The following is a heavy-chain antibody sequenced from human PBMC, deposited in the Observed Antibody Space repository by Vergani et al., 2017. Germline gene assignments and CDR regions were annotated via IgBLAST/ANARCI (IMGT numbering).Heavy chain of an antibody. V-gene: IGHV1-8*01. CDR1: GYTFTSYD. D-gene: IGHD4-17*01. Sequence: QVQLVQSGAEVKKPGASVKVSCKASGYTFTSYDINWVRQATGQGLEWMGWMNPNSGNTGYAQKVQGRVTMARNTSRSTAYMERSSLRSEDTAVYYCARVYGDYMYYFDYWGQGTLVTVSS. CDR3: ARVYGDYMYYFDY. CDR2: MNPNSGNT. J-gene: IGHJ4*02.